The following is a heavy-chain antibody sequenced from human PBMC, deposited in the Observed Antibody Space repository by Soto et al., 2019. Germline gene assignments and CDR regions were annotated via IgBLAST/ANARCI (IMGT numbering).Heavy chain of an antibody. CDR2: IKSKTDGGTT. CDR1: GCTFSNAW. J-gene: IGHJ3*02. CDR3: TTDFPDTRVGDGLGAFDI. D-gene: IGHD3-16*01. V-gene: IGHV3-15*01. Sequence: GSLRRAGSAYGCTFSNAWMSWVRQAAGKGLEWVGRIKSKTDGGTTDYAAPVKGRFTISRDDSKNTLYLQMNSLKTEDTAVYYSTTDFPDTRVGDGLGAFDIWGQGTMVTV.